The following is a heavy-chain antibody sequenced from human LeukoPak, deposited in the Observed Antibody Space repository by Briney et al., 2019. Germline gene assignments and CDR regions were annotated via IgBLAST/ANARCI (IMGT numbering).Heavy chain of an antibody. CDR3: ARGTYCGGDCYSGYYYYYGMDV. D-gene: IGHD2-21*02. CDR1: GGSISSYY. Sequence: PSETLSLTCTVSGGSISSYYWSWIRQPPGKGLEWIGYIYYSGGTNYNPSLKSRVTISVDTSKNQFSLKLSSVTAADTAVYYCARGTYCGGDCYSGYYYYYGMDVWGQGTTVTVSS. CDR2: IYYSGGT. V-gene: IGHV4-59*01. J-gene: IGHJ6*02.